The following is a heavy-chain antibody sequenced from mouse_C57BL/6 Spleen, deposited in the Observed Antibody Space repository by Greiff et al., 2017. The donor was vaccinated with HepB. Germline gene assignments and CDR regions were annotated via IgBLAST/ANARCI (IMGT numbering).Heavy chain of an antibody. J-gene: IGHJ1*03. Sequence: EVKLMESGPELVKPGASVKIPCKASGYTFTDYNMDWVKQSHGKSLEWIGDINPNNGGTIYNQKFKGKATLTVDKSSSTAYMELRSLTSEDTAVYYCARGVGLDWYFDVWGTGTTVTVSS. V-gene: IGHV1-18*01. CDR2: INPNNGGT. CDR1: GYTFTDYN. CDR3: ARGVGLDWYFDV. D-gene: IGHD4-1*01.